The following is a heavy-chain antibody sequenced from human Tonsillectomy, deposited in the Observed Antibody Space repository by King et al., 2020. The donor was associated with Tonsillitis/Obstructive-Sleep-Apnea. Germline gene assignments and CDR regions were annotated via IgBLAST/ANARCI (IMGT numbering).Heavy chain of an antibody. CDR3: ARQYPSYYYYMDV. D-gene: IGHD2-2*01. V-gene: IGHV5-10-1*01. CDR2: IDPSDSYT. CDR1: GYSFTSYW. J-gene: IGHJ6*03. Sequence: VQLVESGAEVKKPGESLRISCKGSGYSFTSYWISCVRQMPGKGLEWMGRIDPSDSYTNYSPSFQGHVTISADKSISTAYLQWIILKASDTAMYYCARQYPSYYYYMDVWGKGTTVTVSS.